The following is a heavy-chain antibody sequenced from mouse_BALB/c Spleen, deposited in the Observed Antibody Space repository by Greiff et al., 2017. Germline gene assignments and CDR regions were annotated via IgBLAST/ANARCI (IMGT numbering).Heavy chain of an antibody. J-gene: IGHJ1*01. Sequence: VQLKESGGGLVQPGGSLKLSCAASGFTFSSYGMSWVRQTPDKRLELVATINSNGGSTYYPDSVKGRFTISRDNAKNTLYLQMSSLKSEDTAMYYCARGDYGSSYGYFDVWGAGTTVTVSS. D-gene: IGHD1-1*01. CDR1: GFTFSSYG. V-gene: IGHV5-6-3*01. CDR2: INSNGGST. CDR3: ARGDYGSSYGYFDV.